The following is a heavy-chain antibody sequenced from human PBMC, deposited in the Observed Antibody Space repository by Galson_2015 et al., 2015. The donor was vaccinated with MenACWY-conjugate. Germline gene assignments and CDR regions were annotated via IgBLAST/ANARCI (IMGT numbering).Heavy chain of an antibody. Sequence: SLRLSCAVSGFSVTDHCLSWVRQAPGKGPEWIAMVDRVGATIYADSVRGRFTVSRDNFTDTVILQMNSLRAEDTAVYRCSRGYDWCSYFRAWGQGAQVTVSS. CDR2: VDRVGAT. CDR1: GFSVTDHC. J-gene: IGHJ5*02. CDR3: SRGYDWCSYFRA. D-gene: IGHD2-8*01. V-gene: IGHV3-53*01.